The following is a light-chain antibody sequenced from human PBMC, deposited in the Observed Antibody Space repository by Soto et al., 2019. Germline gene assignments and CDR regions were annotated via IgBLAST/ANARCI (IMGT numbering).Light chain of an antibody. CDR1: QNVRSSS. J-gene: IGKJ4*01. V-gene: IGKV3-20*01. Sequence: EIVLTQSPGTLSLSPGERATLSCRASQNVRSSSLAWYQQKPGQAPRLLIYAASTRVTGIADRFSGSGSGTDFTLTISRLEAEDFAVYHCQQYGDSITFGGGTKVEIK. CDR3: QQYGDSIT. CDR2: AAS.